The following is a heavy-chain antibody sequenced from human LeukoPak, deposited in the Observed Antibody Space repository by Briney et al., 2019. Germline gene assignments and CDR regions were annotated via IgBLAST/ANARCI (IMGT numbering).Heavy chain of an antibody. J-gene: IGHJ6*02. Sequence: SVKVSCKASGGTFSSYAISWVRQAPGQGLEWMGRIIPILGIANYAQKFQGRVTITADKSTSTAYMELSSLRSEDTAVYYCARGTEYYYDSSGYYTSYYYGMDVWGQGTTVTVSS. V-gene: IGHV1-69*04. CDR1: GGTFSSYA. CDR2: IIPILGIA. D-gene: IGHD3-22*01. CDR3: ARGTEYYYDSSGYYTSYYYGMDV.